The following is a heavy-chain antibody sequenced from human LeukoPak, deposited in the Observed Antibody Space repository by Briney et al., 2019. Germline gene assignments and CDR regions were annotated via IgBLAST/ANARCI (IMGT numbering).Heavy chain of an antibody. J-gene: IGHJ4*02. CDR1: GFTFGTYS. CDR3: ARREGQSGNYYYFDY. D-gene: IGHD1-26*01. CDR2: ISTGSSAI. Sequence: GGSLRLSCAASGFTFGTYSMNWVRQAPGKGLEWVSYISTGSSAIYYADSVKGRFTISRDNAKNSLYLQLNSLRDEDTAVYYCARREGQSGNYYYFDYWGQGTLVTVSS. V-gene: IGHV3-48*02.